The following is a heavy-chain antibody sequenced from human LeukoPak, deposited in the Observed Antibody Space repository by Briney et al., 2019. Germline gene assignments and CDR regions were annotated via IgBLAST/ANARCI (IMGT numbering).Heavy chain of an antibody. CDR2: IFYNGGP. J-gene: IGHJ6*03. D-gene: IGHD3-10*01. V-gene: IGHV4-39*07. Sequence: SETLSLTCTASGDSITNSNYYWGWVRQSPGRGLEWLGNIFYNGGPYYNPSFKSRVVISVDTSKNQLSLKVSSVTAADTAVYYCARVFDSGSQAYFYYMDVWGKGTTVIISS. CDR3: ARVFDSGSQAYFYYMDV. CDR1: GDSITNSNYY.